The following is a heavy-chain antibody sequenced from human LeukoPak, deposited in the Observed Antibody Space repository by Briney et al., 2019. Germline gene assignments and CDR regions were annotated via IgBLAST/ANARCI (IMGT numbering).Heavy chain of an antibody. D-gene: IGHD1-26*01. V-gene: IGHV4-59*01. CDR3: ARAHPHDSGSYSHYYYGMDV. CDR1: GGSNSRYY. Sequence: PSETLSLTCTVSGGSNSRYYWSWIRQLPGKGLEWIGYIYYSGSPNYNPSLKTRFTISVNTSKNQFSLKLSSVTAADTDVYYCARAHPHDSGSYSHYYYGMDVWGQGTTVTVSS. CDR2: IYYSGSP. J-gene: IGHJ6*02.